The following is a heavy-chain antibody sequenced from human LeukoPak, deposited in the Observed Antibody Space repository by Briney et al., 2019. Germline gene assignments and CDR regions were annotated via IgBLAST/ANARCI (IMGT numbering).Heavy chain of an antibody. CDR2: INPNSGGT. D-gene: IGHD5-18*01. V-gene: IGHV1-2*02. CDR3: ARAPPRVRYSYGSDY. CDR1: GYTFTGYY. Sequence: ASVKVSCKASGYTFTGYYMHWVRRAPGQGLEWMGWINPNSGGTNYAQKFQGRVTMTRDTSISTAYMELSRLRSDDTAVYYCARAPPRVRYSYGSDYWGQGTLVTVSS. J-gene: IGHJ4*02.